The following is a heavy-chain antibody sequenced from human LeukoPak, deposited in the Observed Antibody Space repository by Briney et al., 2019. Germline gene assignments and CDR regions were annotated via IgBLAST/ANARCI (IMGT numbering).Heavy chain of an antibody. CDR1: GNYW. Sequence: GGSLRLSCAASGNYWMHWVRQAPGKGLVWVSRIHSDESTTSYADSVKGRFTISRDNAKNTLYLQMNSLRAEDTAVYYCARAYRLKFHPLGQGTLVTVSS. J-gene: IGHJ5*02. V-gene: IGHV3-74*01. D-gene: IGHD3-16*02. CDR2: IHSDESTT. CDR3: ARAYRLKFHP.